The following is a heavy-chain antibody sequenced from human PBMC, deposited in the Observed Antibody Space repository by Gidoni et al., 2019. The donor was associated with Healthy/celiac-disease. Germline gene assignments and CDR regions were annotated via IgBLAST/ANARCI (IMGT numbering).Heavy chain of an antibody. CDR1: GFTFSSYS. J-gene: IGHJ5*02. CDR3: ARDAVTTINWFDP. D-gene: IGHD4-4*01. V-gene: IGHV3-21*01. Sequence: EVQLVESGGGLVKPGGSLRLACAASGFTFSSYSMNWVRQAPGKGLEWVSSISSSSSYIYYADSVKGRFTISRDNAKNSLYLQMNSLRAEDTAVYYCARDAVTTINWFDPWGQGTLVTVSS. CDR2: ISSSSSYI.